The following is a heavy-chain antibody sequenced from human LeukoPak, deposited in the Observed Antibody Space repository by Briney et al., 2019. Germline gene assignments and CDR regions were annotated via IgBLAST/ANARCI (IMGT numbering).Heavy chain of an antibody. V-gene: IGHV3-48*03. Sequence: GGSLRLSCAASGFTFSSYEMNWVRQAPGKGLEWVSYISSSGSTIYYADSVKGRFTISRDNAKNSLCLQMNSLRAEDTAVYYCARDGGIAAAGIFDYWGQGTLVTVSS. CDR2: ISSSGSTI. CDR1: GFTFSSYE. D-gene: IGHD6-13*01. CDR3: ARDGGIAAAGIFDY. J-gene: IGHJ4*02.